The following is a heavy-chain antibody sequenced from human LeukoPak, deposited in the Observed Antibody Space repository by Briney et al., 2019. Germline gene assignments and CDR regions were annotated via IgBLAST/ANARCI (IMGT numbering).Heavy chain of an antibody. CDR3: ARARRDDYNHPCDC. CDR2: IYTSGST. CDR1: GGSISSGRYY. Sequence: SQTLSLTCTVSGGSISSGRYYWRWIRQPAGKGLEWIARIYTSGSTNYNPSLKSRVTISVDTSKNQFSLKLSSVTAADTAVYYCARARRDDYNHPCDCWGQGTLVTVSS. D-gene: IGHD5-24*01. J-gene: IGHJ4*02. V-gene: IGHV4-61*02.